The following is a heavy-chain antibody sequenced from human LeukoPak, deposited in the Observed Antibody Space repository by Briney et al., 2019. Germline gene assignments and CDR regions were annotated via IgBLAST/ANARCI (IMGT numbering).Heavy chain of an antibody. D-gene: IGHD6-13*01. CDR3: ARVEAAAHAFDI. J-gene: IGHJ3*02. CDR1: GGSISSGGYS. CDR2: IYYSGST. V-gene: IGHV4-31*03. Sequence: SQTLSLTCTVSGGSISSGGYSWGWIRQHPGKGLEWIGYIYYSGSTYYNPSLKSRVTISVDTSKNQFSLKLSSVTAADTAVYYCARVEAAAHAFDIWGQGTMVTVSS.